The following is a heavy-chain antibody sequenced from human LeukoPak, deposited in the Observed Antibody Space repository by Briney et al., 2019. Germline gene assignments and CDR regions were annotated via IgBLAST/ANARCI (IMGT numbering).Heavy chain of an antibody. V-gene: IGHV3-13*01. CDR1: GFSFSGYD. Sequence: PGGSLRLSCAASGFSFSGYDMVWVRQGTGKGLEWVSTIGTAGDTYYPGSVKGRFTISRENAKNSLYLQMNSLRAEDTAVYYCARDIVGALGYWGQGTLVTVSS. J-gene: IGHJ4*02. D-gene: IGHD1-26*01. CDR3: ARDIVGALGY. CDR2: IGTAGDT.